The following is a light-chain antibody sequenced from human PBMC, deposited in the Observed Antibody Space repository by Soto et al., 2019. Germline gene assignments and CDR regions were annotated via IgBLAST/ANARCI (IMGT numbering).Light chain of an antibody. J-gene: IGLJ2*01. Sequence: QLVLTQPPSVSGAPGQRVTISCTGSSSNIGAGYDVHWYQHLPGSAPKLLVYVTSNRPSGVPDRFSGSKSGTSASLAITGLQAEDEAYYYCQSYDSSLSGSIFGGGTKLTVL. CDR1: SSNIGAGYD. CDR3: QSYDSSLSGSI. V-gene: IGLV1-40*01. CDR2: VTS.